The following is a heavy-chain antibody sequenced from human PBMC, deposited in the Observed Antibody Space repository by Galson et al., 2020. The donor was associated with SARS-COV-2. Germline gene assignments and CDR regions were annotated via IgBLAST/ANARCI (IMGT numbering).Heavy chain of an antibody. V-gene: IGHV3-48*03. CDR1: GFTFSSYE. J-gene: IGHJ4*02. CDR3: ARAVRSSSWYYNIIFDY. Sequence: GGSLRLSCAASGFTFSSYEMNWVRQAPGKGLEWVSYISSSGSTIYYADSVKGRFTISRDNAKNSLYLQMNSLRAEDTAVYYCARAVRSSSWYYNIIFDYWGQGTLVTVSS. CDR2: ISSSGSTI. D-gene: IGHD6-13*01.